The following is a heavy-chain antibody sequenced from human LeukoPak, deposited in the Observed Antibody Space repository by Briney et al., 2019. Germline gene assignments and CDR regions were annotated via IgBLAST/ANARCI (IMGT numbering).Heavy chain of an antibody. V-gene: IGHV3-48*03. J-gene: IGHJ4*02. CDR3: ARVQSRVATIKY. D-gene: IGHD5-12*01. CDR2: ISSSGSTI. CDR1: GFTFSSYE. Sequence: PGGSLRLSCAASGFTFSSYEMNWVRQAPGKGLEWVSYISSSGSTIYYADSVKGRFTISRDNAKNSLYLQMNSLRAEDTAVYYCARVQSRVATIKYWGQGTLVTVSS.